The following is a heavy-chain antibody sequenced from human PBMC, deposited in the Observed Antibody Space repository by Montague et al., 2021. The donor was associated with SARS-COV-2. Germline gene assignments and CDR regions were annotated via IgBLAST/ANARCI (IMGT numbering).Heavy chain of an antibody. J-gene: IGHJ4*02. CDR2: INYRGTT. D-gene: IGHD5-24*01. Sequence: SETLSLTCTVSGGSISSTNYYWGWIRQPPGKGLEWIGSINYRGTTHYNPSLKSRVTMSVDTSKSLFSLELSSVTAADTAIYYCARHSDGYHRWYYFDSWGQGTLVTVSS. CDR3: ARHSDGYHRWYYFDS. V-gene: IGHV4-39*01. CDR1: GGSISSTNYY.